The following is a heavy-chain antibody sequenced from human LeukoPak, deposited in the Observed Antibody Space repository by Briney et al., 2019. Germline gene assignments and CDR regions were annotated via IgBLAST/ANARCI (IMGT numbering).Heavy chain of an antibody. CDR2: IYYSGST. V-gene: IGHV4-39*07. CDR1: GGSITSNTYF. J-gene: IGHJ3*02. D-gene: IGHD2-15*01. CDR3: ARDPVVVAADDAFDI. Sequence: PWETLSLTCIVSGGSITSNTYFWDWIRQTPGKGLEWIGSIYYSGSTYYNPSLKSRVTISLDTSKNQFSLKLSSVTAADTAVYYCARDPVVVAADDAFDIWGQGTMVTVSS.